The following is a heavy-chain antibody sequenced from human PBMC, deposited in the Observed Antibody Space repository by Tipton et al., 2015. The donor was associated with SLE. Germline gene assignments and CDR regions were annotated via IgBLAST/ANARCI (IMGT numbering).Heavy chain of an antibody. D-gene: IGHD1-26*01. Sequence: LRLSCTVSGGSISSSSYYWGWIRQPPGKGLEWIGSIYYSGSTYYNPSLKSRVTMSVDTSKNQFSLKLSSVTAADTAVYYCASPSGSRDYWGQGTLVTVSS. V-gene: IGHV4-39*07. J-gene: IGHJ4*02. CDR2: IYYSGST. CDR3: ASPSGSRDY. CDR1: GGSISSSSYY.